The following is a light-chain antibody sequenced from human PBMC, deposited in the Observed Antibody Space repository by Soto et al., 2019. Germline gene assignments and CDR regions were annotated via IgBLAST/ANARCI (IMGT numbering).Light chain of an antibody. J-gene: IGLJ1*01. CDR1: KLGDKY. CDR2: QDS. V-gene: IGLV3-1*01. CDR3: QAWDSSTAI. Sequence: SYELTQPPSVSVSPGQTASITCSGDKLGDKYACWYQQKPGQSPVLVIYQDSKRPSGIPERFSGSNSGNIATLTISGTQAMDEADYYCQAWDSSTAIFGTGNKLTVL.